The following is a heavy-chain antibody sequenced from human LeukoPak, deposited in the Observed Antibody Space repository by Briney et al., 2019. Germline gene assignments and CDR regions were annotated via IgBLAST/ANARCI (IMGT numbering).Heavy chain of an antibody. D-gene: IGHD3-10*01. V-gene: IGHV4-34*01. CDR2: INHSGST. CDR1: GFTFSSYG. CDR3: ARRSVRGVMKY. Sequence: GSLRLSCAASGFTFSSYGMSWVRQAPGKGLEWIGEINHSGSTNYNPSLKSRVAISVDTSKNQFSLRLSSMTAADTAVYFCARRSVRGVMKYWGRGTLVTVSS. J-gene: IGHJ4*02.